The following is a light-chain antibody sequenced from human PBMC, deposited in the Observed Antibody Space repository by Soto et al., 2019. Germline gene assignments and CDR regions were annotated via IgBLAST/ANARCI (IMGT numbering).Light chain of an antibody. CDR1: SSNIGSNY. J-gene: IGLJ1*01. CDR3: GAWDDSLTAYV. Sequence: QSALTQPPSASGTPGQGVTISCSGSSSNIGSNYVSWYQQLPRTAPKVLIYRNDQRPSGVPDRFSGSKSATSASLAISGLRSEDEADYYCGAWDDSLTAYVFGSGTKVTVL. CDR2: RND. V-gene: IGLV1-47*01.